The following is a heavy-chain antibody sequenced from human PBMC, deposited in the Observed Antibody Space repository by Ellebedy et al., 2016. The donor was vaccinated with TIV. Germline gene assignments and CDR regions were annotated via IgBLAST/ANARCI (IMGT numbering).Heavy chain of an antibody. J-gene: IGHJ6*02. CDR1: GGTFSSYA. CDR2: IIPIFGTA. CDR3: ARDGGHGGLGLYYYYGMDV. D-gene: IGHD4-23*01. V-gene: IGHV1-69*13. Sequence: SVKVSXXASGGTFSSYAISWVRQAPGQGLEWMGGIIPIFGTANYAQKFHGRVTITADESTSTAYMELSSLRSEDTAVYYCARDGGHGGLGLYYYYGMDVWGQGTTVTVSS.